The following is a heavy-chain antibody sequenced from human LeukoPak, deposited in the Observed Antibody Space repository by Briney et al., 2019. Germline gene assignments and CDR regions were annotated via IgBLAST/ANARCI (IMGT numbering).Heavy chain of an antibody. Sequence: GGSLRLSCAASGFTFSSYGMHWVRQAPGKGLEWVAFIRYDGSNKYYADSVKGRFTISRDNSKNTLYLQMNSLRAEDTAVYYCARRVDTAMVEFDYWGQGTLVTVSS. CDR1: GFTFSSYG. CDR2: IRYDGSNK. D-gene: IGHD5-18*01. J-gene: IGHJ4*02. V-gene: IGHV3-30*02. CDR3: ARRVDTAMVEFDY.